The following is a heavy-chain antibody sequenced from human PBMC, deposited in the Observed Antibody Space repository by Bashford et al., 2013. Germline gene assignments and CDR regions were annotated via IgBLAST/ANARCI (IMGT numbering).Heavy chain of an antibody. V-gene: IGHV4-61*08. CDR3: ARDRHEYSSSSEVWYYYVLHGR. J-gene: IGHJ6*03. CDR2: IYYSGST. Sequence: SSETLSLTCTVSGDSITNGGYYWSWIRQLPGKGLEWIGYIYYSGSTNYNPSLKSRVTISVDTSKNQFSLKLSSVTAADTAVYYCARDRHEYSSSSEVWYYYVLHGRLGQKGHGHR. CDR1: GDSITNGGYY. D-gene: IGHD6-6*01.